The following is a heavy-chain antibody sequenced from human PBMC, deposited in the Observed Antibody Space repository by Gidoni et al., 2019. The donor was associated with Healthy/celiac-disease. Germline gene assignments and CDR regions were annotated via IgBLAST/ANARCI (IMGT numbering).Heavy chain of an antibody. CDR1: GFTFSSYA. V-gene: IGHV3-23*01. J-gene: IGHJ6*02. CDR2: ISGSGGST. Sequence: EVQLLESGGGLVQPGGSLRLSCAASGFTFSSYAMSWVRQAPGKGLEWVSAISGSGGSTYYADSVKGRFTISRDNSKNTLYLQMNSLRAEDTAVYYCAKDPRVGATPRYYYGMDVWGQGTTVTVSS. CDR3: AKDPRVGATPRYYYGMDV. D-gene: IGHD1-26*01.